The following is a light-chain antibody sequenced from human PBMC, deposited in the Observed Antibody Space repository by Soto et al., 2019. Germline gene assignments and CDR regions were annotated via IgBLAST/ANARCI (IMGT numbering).Light chain of an antibody. CDR3: QQYGSSPRT. J-gene: IGKJ4*01. Sequence: EIGLPQSPGPLSLSPGERATLSCRASQSVSSSYLAWYQQKPGKAPRLLIYGASSRDTGIQDRFSGSGSGTDFTPTISRLEPVDGAVDDCQQYGSSPRTVGGGTQVEIQ. CDR2: GAS. V-gene: IGKV3-20*01. CDR1: QSVSSSY.